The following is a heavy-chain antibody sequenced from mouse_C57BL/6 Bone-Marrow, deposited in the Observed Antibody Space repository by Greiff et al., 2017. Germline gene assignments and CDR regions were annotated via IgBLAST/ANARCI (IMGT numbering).Heavy chain of an antibody. Sequence: VQLQQPGAELVKPGASVKLSCKASGYTFTSYWMQWVKQRPGQGLEWIGEIDPSDSYTNYNQKFKGKATLTVDTSSSTAYMQLSSLTSEDSAVYYCARTYGYSYAMDYWGQGTPVTVSS. CDR2: IDPSDSYT. D-gene: IGHD2-2*01. CDR3: ARTYGYSYAMDY. J-gene: IGHJ4*01. CDR1: GYTFTSYW. V-gene: IGHV1-50*01.